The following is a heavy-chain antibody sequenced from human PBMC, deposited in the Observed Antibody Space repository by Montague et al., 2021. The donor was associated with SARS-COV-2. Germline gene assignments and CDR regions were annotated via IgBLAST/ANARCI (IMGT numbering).Heavy chain of an antibody. CDR2: IYISGST. J-gene: IGHJ2*01. D-gene: IGHD3-10*01. V-gene: IGHV4-61*02. CDR1: GGSISSGSYY. CDR3: ARHGPNDYYHSRYFDL. Sequence: TLSLTCSVSGGSISSGSYYWSWIRQPAGKGLEWIGRIYISGSTNYNPSLKSRVTMSVDTSKNQFSLNLSSVTAADTAVYYCARHGPNDYYHSRYFDLWGRGTLVTVSS.